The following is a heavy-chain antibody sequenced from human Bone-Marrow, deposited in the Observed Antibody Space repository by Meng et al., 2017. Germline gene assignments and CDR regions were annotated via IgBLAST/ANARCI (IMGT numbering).Heavy chain of an antibody. CDR3: ARDDWGPIGY. D-gene: IGHD7-27*01. J-gene: IGHJ4*02. CDR1: GFTFSSYG. CDR2: IWYDGSNK. Sequence: GRRVDTGGGVCRPGRSLVVSFAASGFTFSSYGMHWFRQAPGKWLEWVAVIWYDGSNKYYADSVKGRFTISRDNSKNTLYLQMNSLRAEDTAVYYCARDDWGPIGYWGQGTLVTVSS. V-gene: IGHV3-33*01.